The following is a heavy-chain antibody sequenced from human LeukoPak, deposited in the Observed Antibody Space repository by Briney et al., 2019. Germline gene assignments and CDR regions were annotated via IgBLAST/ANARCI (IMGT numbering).Heavy chain of an antibody. D-gene: IGHD3-16*02. CDR1: GFTFSNAW. Sequence: PGGSLRLSCAASGFTFSNAWMSWVRQAPGKGLEWVGRIKSKTDGGTTDYAAPVKGRFTISRDDSKNTLYLQMNSLRAEDTAVYYCAKDRTHYDYVWGSYRIATHYDFYFDYWGQGTLVTVSS. J-gene: IGHJ4*02. V-gene: IGHV3-15*01. CDR3: AKDRTHYDYVWGSYRIATHYDFYFDY. CDR2: IKSKTDGGTT.